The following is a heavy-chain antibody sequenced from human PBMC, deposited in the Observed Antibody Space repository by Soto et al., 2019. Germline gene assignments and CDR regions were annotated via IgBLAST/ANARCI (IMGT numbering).Heavy chain of an antibody. CDR1: GFTFSSYA. CDR3: ALQPLVPSYFQH. Sequence: GGALRLSCAASGFTFSSYAMSWVRQAPGKGLEWVSAISGSGGSTYYADSVKGRFTISRDNSKNTLYLQMNSLRAEDTAVYYCALQPLVPSYFQHWGQGTLVTVSS. V-gene: IGHV3-23*01. J-gene: IGHJ1*01. CDR2: ISGSGGST. D-gene: IGHD2-8*02.